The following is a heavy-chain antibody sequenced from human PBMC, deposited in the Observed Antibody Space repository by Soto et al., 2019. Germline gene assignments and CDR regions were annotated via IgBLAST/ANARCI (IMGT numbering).Heavy chain of an antibody. V-gene: IGHV1-3*01. CDR2: INAGNGNT. CDR3: ARVHAIHYYGSGSYYKGPPDY. J-gene: IGHJ4*02. Sequence: GASVKVSCKASGYTFTSYAMHWVRQAPGQRLEWMGWINAGNGNTKYSQKFQGRVTITRDTSASTAYMELSSLRSEDTAVYYCARVHAIHYYGSGSYYKGPPDYWGQGTLVTVSS. D-gene: IGHD3-10*01. CDR1: GYTFTSYA.